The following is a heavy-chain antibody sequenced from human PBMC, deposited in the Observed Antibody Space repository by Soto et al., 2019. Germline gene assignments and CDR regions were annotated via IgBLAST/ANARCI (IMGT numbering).Heavy chain of an antibody. CDR2: IYYSGST. V-gene: IGHV4-39*01. CDR3: ARLLRYYDSSGYQNYFDY. D-gene: IGHD3-22*01. CDR1: GGSISRCTYY. Sequence: PSETLSLTCTVSGGSISRCTYYWGRIRQPPGKGLERIGSIYYSGSTYYNPSLKNRVTISVDTSKNQFSLKLSSVTAADTAVYYCARLLRYYDSSGYQNYFDYWGQGTLVTVS. J-gene: IGHJ4*02.